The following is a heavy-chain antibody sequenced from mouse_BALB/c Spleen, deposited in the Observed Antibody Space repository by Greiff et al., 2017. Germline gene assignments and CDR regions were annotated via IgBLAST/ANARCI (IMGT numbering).Heavy chain of an antibody. CDR3: ARVATVVEYYFDY. J-gene: IGHJ2*01. CDR1: GYTFTSYT. D-gene: IGHD1-1*01. V-gene: IGHV1-4*01. CDR2: INPSSGYT. Sequence: VKLQESGAELARPGASVKMSCKASGYTFTSYTMHWVKQRPGQGLEWIGYINPSSGYTNYNQKFKDKATLTADKSSSTAYMQLSSLTSEDSAVYYCARVATVVEYYFDYWGQGTTLTVSS.